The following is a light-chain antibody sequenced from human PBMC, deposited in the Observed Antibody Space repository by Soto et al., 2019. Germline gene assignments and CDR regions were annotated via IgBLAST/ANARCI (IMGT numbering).Light chain of an antibody. J-gene: IGLJ1*01. V-gene: IGLV1-40*01. CDR2: GNS. CDR1: SSNIGAGYD. Sequence: QSVLTQPPSVSGAPGQRVTISCTGSSSNIGAGYDVHWYQQLPGTAPKLLIYGNSSRPSGVPDRFSGSKSGTSASLAITGLQAEAEADYYCQSYDSSLSGYVFGTGTKVTVL. CDR3: QSYDSSLSGYV.